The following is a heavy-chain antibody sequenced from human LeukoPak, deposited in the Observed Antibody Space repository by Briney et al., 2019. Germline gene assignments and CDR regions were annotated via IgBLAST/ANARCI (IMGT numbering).Heavy chain of an antibody. CDR1: VYPFTTYN. D-gene: IGHD4-23*01. V-gene: IGHV1-2*02. CDR2: TNRESGDS. Sequence: ASVNVSCKAPVYPFTTYNIHWERDGLGQRLEWMRGTNRESGDSKYAQKFQGRVTMTTATSIATAYMEVSRLTSDDTAVYFCARAGYDSGGSSDFWGQGALVTASS. CDR3: ARAGYDSGGSSDF. J-gene: IGHJ4*02.